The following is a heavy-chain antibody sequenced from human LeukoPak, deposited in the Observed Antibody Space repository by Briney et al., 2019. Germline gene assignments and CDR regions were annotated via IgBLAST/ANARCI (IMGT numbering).Heavy chain of an antibody. CDR1: GFTFSGSA. V-gene: IGHV3-73*01. Sequence: PGGSLRLSCAASGFTFSGSAMHWVRQASGKGLEWVGRIRSKANSYATAYAASVKGRFTISRDDSKNTAYLQTNSLKTEDTAVYYCTRLFAPYYYDSSGYSGDYWGQGTLVTVSS. J-gene: IGHJ4*02. D-gene: IGHD3-22*01. CDR2: IRSKANSYAT. CDR3: TRLFAPYYYDSSGYSGDY.